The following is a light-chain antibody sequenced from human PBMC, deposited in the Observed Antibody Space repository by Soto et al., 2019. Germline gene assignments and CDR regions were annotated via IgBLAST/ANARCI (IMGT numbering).Light chain of an antibody. Sequence: DIQMTQSPSTLSASVGDRVTITCRASQSISSWMAWYQQKPGKAPKLLIYKASSLETGVPSRFSGSGSGTELTLTISSLQPDDFATYYCQDYSGYPWTCGQGTEVEIK. V-gene: IGKV1-5*03. J-gene: IGKJ1*01. CDR1: QSISSW. CDR2: KAS. CDR3: QDYSGYPWT.